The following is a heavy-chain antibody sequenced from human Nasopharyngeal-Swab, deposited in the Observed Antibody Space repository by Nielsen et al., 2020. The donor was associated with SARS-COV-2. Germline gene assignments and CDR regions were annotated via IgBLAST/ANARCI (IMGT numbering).Heavy chain of an antibody. CDR3: PPSSSFSYF. CDR2: IGDKDHNYAT. J-gene: IGHJ4*01. V-gene: IGHV3-73*01. CDR1: GFIFSGSA. Sequence: GASLKISCAASGFIFSGSAMHWVRQASGKGLEWVGRIGDKDHNYATTYGAAVKGRFTISRDDSKNTAFLQMPRLQNPLTPLFFFPPSSSFSYF.